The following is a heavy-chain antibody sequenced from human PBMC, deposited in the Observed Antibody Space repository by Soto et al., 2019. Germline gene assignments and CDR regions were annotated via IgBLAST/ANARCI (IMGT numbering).Heavy chain of an antibody. CDR3: ARNRDYAFDY. V-gene: IGHV3-7*01. Sequence: PGGSLRLSCAASGFMFSNYWMSWVRQAPGKGLEWVAIIKQDGSGKYYVDSVKGRFTISRDNAKNSLYLQMNSLRIEDAAVYYCARNRDYAFDYWGRGTLVTVSS. CDR1: GFMFSNYW. D-gene: IGHD4-17*01. CDR2: IKQDGSGK. J-gene: IGHJ4*02.